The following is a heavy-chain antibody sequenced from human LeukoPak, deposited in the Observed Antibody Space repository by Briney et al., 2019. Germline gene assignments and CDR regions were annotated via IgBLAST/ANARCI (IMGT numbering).Heavy chain of an antibody. CDR2: ISSSGSTI. D-gene: IGHD2-2*01. CDR3: AREFSPPAGHYYYYGMDV. Sequence: PGGSLRLSCAASGFTFSDYYMSWIRQAPGKGLEWVSYISSSGSTIYYADSVKGRFTISRDNAKNSLYLQMNSLRAEDTAVYYCAREFSPPAGHYYYYGMDVWGRGTTVTVSS. V-gene: IGHV3-11*01. J-gene: IGHJ6*02. CDR1: GFTFSDYY.